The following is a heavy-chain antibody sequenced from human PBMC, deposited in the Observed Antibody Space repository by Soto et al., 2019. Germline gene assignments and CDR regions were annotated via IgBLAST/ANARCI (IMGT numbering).Heavy chain of an antibody. V-gene: IGHV3-73*02. CDR2: IKSKAENYAT. CDR1: GFTFSGSP. J-gene: IGHJ5*02. Sequence: EVQLVESGGGLVQPGWSLKLSCVASGFTFSGSPMHWVRQASGKGLEWVGRIKSKAENYATAYVASVKGRFTISRDDSKNTTYLHMNSLKSEDTAVYYCTRVPASNYAWFDLWGQGTLVTVSS. CDR3: TRVPASNYAWFDL. D-gene: IGHD3-10*01.